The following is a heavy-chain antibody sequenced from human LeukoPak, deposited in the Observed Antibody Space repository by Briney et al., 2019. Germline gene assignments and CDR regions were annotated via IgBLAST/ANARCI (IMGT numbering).Heavy chain of an antibody. CDR2: IYYSGST. V-gene: IGHV4-39*01. CDR1: GGSISSSSYY. D-gene: IGHD6-13*01. Sequence: PSETLSLTCTVSGGSISSSSYYWGWIRQPPGKGLEWIGSIYYSGSTYYNPSLKSRVTISVDTSKNQFSLKLSSVTAADTAVYYCARQIWEQLPPDYWGQGTLVTVSS. CDR3: ARQIWEQLPPDY. J-gene: IGHJ4*02.